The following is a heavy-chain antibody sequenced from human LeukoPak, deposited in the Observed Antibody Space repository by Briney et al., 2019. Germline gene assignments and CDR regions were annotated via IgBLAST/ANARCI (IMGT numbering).Heavy chain of an antibody. Sequence: GASVKVSCKASGYTFTNYDINWVRQAAGQGLEWMGWMNPNSGNTGYAQKFQGRVTMTRNTSISTAYMELSSLTSEDTAVYYCASQRAYNRNYKPFDPWGQGTLVTVSS. J-gene: IGHJ5*02. CDR2: MNPNSGNT. V-gene: IGHV1-8*01. CDR1: GYTFTNYD. D-gene: IGHD1-7*01. CDR3: ASQRAYNRNYKPFDP.